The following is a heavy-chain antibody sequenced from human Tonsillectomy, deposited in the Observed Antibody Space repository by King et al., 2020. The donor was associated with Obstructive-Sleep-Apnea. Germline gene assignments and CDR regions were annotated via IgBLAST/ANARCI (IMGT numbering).Heavy chain of an antibody. CDR1: GGSFSGYY. V-gene: IGHV4-34*01. D-gene: IGHD3-9*01. CDR2: INHSGST. Sequence: VQLQQWGAGLLKPSETLSLTCAVYGGSFSGYYWSWIRQPPGKGLEWIGEINHSGSTNYHPSLKSRVTISVDTSKNQFSLKLSSVTAADTAVYYSARSDISTGYGYFDYWGQGTLVTVSS. J-gene: IGHJ4*02. CDR3: ARSDISTGYGYFDY.